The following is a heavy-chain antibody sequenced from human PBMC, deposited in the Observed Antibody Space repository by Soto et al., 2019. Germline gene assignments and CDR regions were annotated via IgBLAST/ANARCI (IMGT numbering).Heavy chain of an antibody. V-gene: IGHV3-30*04. J-gene: IGHJ4*02. Sequence: GGSLRLSCAASGFTFSSYAMHWVRQAPGKGLEWVAVISYDGSNKYYADSVKGRFTISRDNSKNTLYLQMNSLRAEDTAVYYCARLIRAFNWGAGYFDYWGQGTLVTVSS. CDR2: ISYDGSNK. CDR1: GFTFSSYA. D-gene: IGHD7-27*01. CDR3: ARLIRAFNWGAGYFDY.